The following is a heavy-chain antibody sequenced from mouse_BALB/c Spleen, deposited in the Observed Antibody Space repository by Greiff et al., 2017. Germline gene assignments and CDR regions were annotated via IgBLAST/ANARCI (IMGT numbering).Heavy chain of an antibody. D-gene: IGHD2-4*01. CDR1: GFNIKDTY. CDR2: IDPANGNT. V-gene: IGHV14-3*02. CDR3: ATYDYDGGAFAY. Sequence: EVQLQQSGAELVKPGASVKLSCTASGFNIKDTYMHWVKQRPEQGLEWIGRIDPANGNTKYDPKFQGKATITADTSSNTAYLQLSSLTSEDTAVYYCATYDYDGGAFAYWGQGTLVTVSA. J-gene: IGHJ3*01.